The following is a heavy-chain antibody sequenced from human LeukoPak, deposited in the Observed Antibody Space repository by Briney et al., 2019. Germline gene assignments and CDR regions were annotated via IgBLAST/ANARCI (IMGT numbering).Heavy chain of an antibody. CDR2: IFYSGST. D-gene: IGHD3-16*02. CDR3: ARRLVTFGGVIVDYYFDY. J-gene: IGHJ4*02. CDR1: GGSISTSNYY. V-gene: IGHV4-39*07. Sequence: SETLSLTCTVSGGSISTSNYYWGWIRQPPGKGLEWIGNIFYSGSTYYGPSLKSRLTISLDTSRNQFSLKLNSVTAADTAVYYCARRLVTFGGVIVDYYFDYWGQGTLVTVSS.